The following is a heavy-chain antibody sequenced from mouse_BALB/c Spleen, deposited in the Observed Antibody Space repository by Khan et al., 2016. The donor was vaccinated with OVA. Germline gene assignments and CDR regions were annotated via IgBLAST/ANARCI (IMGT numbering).Heavy chain of an antibody. J-gene: IGHJ2*01. CDR3: ARSECLRFLFDY. V-gene: IGHV1-7*01. CDR1: GYTFTSYW. CDR2: INPITGYT. Sequence: QVQLQQSGAELAKPGASVKMSCKASGYTFTSYWMHWVKQRPGQGLEWIGYINPITGYTEYNQKFKDKATLTADKSSSTAYMQLSSLTSEDSAVYYCARSECLRFLFDYWGQGTTLTVSS. D-gene: IGHD1-1*01.